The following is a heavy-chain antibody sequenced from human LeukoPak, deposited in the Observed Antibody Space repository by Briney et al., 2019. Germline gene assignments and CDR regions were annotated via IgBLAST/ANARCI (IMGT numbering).Heavy chain of an antibody. CDR2: INHSGST. D-gene: IGHD2-15*01. Sequence: SETLSLTCAVYGGSFSGYYWSWFRQPPGKGLEWIGEINHSGSTNYNPSLKSRVTISVDTSKNQFSLKLSSVTAADTAVYYCARGLKAPVVAATRDYYYYMDVWGKGTTVTVSS. CDR1: GGSFSGYY. V-gene: IGHV4-34*01. CDR3: ARGLKAPVVAATRDYYYYMDV. J-gene: IGHJ6*03.